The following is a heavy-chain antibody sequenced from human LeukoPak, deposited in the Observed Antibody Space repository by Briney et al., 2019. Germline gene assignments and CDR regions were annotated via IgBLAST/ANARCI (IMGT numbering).Heavy chain of an antibody. Sequence: ASVKVSCKASGYTFTSYGISWVRQAPGQGLEWMGWISAYNGNTNYAQKLQGRVTMTTDTSTSTAYMELRSLRSDDTAVYYCATIRTYYYDSSGPFDYWGQGTLVTVSS. CDR1: GYTFTSYG. V-gene: IGHV1-18*01. D-gene: IGHD3-22*01. CDR2: ISAYNGNT. CDR3: ATIRTYYYDSSGPFDY. J-gene: IGHJ4*02.